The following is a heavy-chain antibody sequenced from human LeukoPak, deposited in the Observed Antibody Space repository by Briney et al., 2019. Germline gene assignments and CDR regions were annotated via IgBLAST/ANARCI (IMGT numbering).Heavy chain of an antibody. CDR2: ISAYNGNT. CDR1: GYTFTSYG. Sequence: ASVTVSCKASGYTFTSYGISRVRQAPGQGLEWIGWISAYNGNTNYAQKLQGRVTMTTDTSTSTAYMELRSLRSDDTAVYYCARADAAMAYNYWGQGTLVTVSS. J-gene: IGHJ4*02. V-gene: IGHV1-18*01. D-gene: IGHD5-18*01. CDR3: ARADAAMAYNY.